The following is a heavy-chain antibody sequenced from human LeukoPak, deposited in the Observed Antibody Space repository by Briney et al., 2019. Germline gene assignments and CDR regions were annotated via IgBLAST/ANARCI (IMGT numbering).Heavy chain of an antibody. D-gene: IGHD5-24*01. CDR2: INHSGST. CDR1: GVSFSGYY. V-gene: IGHV4-34*01. Sequence: SETLSLTCAVYGVSFSGYYWSWIRQPPGKGLEWIGEINHSGSTNYNPSLKSRVTISVDTSKNQFSLKLSSVTAADTAVYYCARSERWLQKQIDYWGQGTLVTVSS. CDR3: ARSERWLQKQIDY. J-gene: IGHJ4*02.